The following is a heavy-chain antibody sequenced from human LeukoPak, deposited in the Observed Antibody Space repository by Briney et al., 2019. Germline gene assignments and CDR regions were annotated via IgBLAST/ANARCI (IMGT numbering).Heavy chain of an antibody. Sequence: SVSVSSTSSVGTLTIYAISWVRQAPGHGGEGMGGIIPIFGTAKNAQKSKGRVTITADDSTSTAYMELSSMRSEDTAVYYCARGGFVGGAATHYCYGMDVWCQGKAVTVS. J-gene: IGHJ6*02. D-gene: IGHD1-26*01. V-gene: IGHV1-69*13. CDR1: VGTLTIYA. CDR2: IIPIFGTA. CDR3: ARGGFVGGAATHYCYGMDV.